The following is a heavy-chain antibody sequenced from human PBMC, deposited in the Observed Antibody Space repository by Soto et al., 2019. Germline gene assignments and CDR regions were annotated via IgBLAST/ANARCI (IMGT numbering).Heavy chain of an antibody. Sequence: XSVKVSCNASGYTFTGYYMHWVRHAPGQGLEWMGWINPNSGGTNYAQKFQGWVTMTRDTSISTAYMELSRLRSDDTDVYYCARDSGITIFGVVIYLFDYWGQGTLVTVSS. J-gene: IGHJ4*02. D-gene: IGHD3-3*01. V-gene: IGHV1-2*04. CDR2: INPNSGGT. CDR1: GYTFTGYY. CDR3: ARDSGITIFGVVIYLFDY.